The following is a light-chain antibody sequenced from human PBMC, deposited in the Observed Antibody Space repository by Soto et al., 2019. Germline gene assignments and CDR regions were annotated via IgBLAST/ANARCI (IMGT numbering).Light chain of an antibody. CDR1: SSNIGNNY. Sequence: QSVLTQPPSVSAAPGQKVTVSCSGTSSNIGNNYVAWYQQLPGTAPKLLIYDNNKRPSGSPDRFSGSKSGTSATLGITGLQPGDEADYYCGTWDSSLSVYVFGTGTKVTAL. V-gene: IGLV1-51*01. CDR3: GTWDSSLSVYV. CDR2: DNN. J-gene: IGLJ1*01.